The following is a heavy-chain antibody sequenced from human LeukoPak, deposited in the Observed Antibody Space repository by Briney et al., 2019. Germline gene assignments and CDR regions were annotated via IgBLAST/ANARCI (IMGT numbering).Heavy chain of an antibody. J-gene: IGHJ3*02. CDR2: VSISSGTI. V-gene: IGHV3-48*04. Sequence: GGSLRLSCAASGFTFTGHNMNWVRQAPGKGLEWISFVSISSGTIYYADSVKGRFSISRDNAKSSLDLQMNSLRAEDTAVYYCAGAGGDYERGAFDIWDQGTMVTVSS. D-gene: IGHD4-17*01. CDR3: AGAGGDYERGAFDI. CDR1: GFTFTGHN.